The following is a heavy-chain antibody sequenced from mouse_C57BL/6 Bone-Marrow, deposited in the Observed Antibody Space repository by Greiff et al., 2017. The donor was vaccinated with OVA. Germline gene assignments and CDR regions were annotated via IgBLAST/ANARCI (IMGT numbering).Heavy chain of an antibody. D-gene: IGHD2-3*01. V-gene: IGHV1-66*01. CDR3: ARSGGYYVGYFDY. J-gene: IGHJ2*01. CDR1: GYSFTSYY. CDR2: IYPGSGNT. Sequence: LVEPGASVKISCKASGYSFTSYYIHWVKQRPGQGLEWIGWIYPGSGNTKYNEKFKGKATLTADTSSSTAYMQLSSLTSEDSAVYYCARSGGYYVGYFDYWGQGTTLTVSS.